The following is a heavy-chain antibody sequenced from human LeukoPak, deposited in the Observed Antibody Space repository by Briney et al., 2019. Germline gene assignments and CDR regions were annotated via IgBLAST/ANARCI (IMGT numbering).Heavy chain of an antibody. J-gene: IGHJ4*02. CDR1: GGSISSGDYY. D-gene: IGHD2-2*01. CDR2: IYYSGST. V-gene: IGHV4-30-4*01. Sequence: SETLSLTCTVSGGSISSGDYYWSWIRQPPGKGLEWIGYIYYSGSTYYNPSLKSRVTISVGTSKNQLSLKLSSVTAADTAVYYCARALGYCSSTSCPLDYWGQGTLVTVSS. CDR3: ARALGYCSSTSCPLDY.